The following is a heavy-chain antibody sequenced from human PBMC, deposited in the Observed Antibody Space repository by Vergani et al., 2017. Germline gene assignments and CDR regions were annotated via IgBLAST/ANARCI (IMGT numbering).Heavy chain of an antibody. CDR3: ARHCSSTSCYINNWFDP. V-gene: IGHV1-18*01. D-gene: IGHD2-2*01. J-gene: IGHJ5*02. Sequence: QVQLVQSGAEVKKPGASVKVSCKASGYTFTSYGISWVRQAPGQGLEWMGWISAYNGNTNYAQKLQGRVTMTTDTPTSTAYMELRSLRSDDTAVYYCARHCSSTSCYINNWFDPWGQGTLVTVSS. CDR1: GYTFTSYG. CDR2: ISAYNGNT.